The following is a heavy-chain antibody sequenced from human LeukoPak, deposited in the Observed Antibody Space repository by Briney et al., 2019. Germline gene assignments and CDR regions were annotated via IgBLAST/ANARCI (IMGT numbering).Heavy chain of an antibody. Sequence: ASVKVSCKVSGYTLTELSMHWVRQAPGKGLEWMGGFDPEDGETIYAQKFQGRVTMTEDTSTDTAYMELSSLRSEDTAVYYCATIRTGPPMVRDNGDYFDYWGQGTLVTVSS. CDR3: ATIRTGPPMVRDNGDYFDY. CDR2: FDPEDGET. D-gene: IGHD3-10*01. V-gene: IGHV1-24*01. J-gene: IGHJ4*02. CDR1: GYTLTELS.